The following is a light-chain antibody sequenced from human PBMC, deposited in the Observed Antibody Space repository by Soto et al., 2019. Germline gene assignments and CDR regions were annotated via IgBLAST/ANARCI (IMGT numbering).Light chain of an antibody. CDR2: GAS. J-gene: IGKJ1*01. CDR1: QSVSTY. CDR3: QQYNNWPET. V-gene: IGKV3D-15*01. Sequence: EIVMTPSPATLSVSPVERATLSCRASQSVSTYLAWYQQRPGQAPRLLIFGASSRATGIPDRFSGSGSGTEFTLTISSLQSEDFAVYYCQQYNNWPETFGQGTKVDIK.